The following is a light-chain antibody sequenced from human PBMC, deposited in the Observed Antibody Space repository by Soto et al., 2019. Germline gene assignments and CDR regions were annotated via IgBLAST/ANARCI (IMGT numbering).Light chain of an antibody. CDR3: LQDYSYPYT. J-gene: IGKJ2*01. Sequence: AIQMTQSPSSLSASVGDRVTITCRASQDIRNDLGWYQQKPGKAPKLLIYGVSTLESGVPSRFSGSGSATDITLTISSLHPEDFAAYYCLQDYSYPYTFGQGPKLEIK. CDR2: GVS. CDR1: QDIRND. V-gene: IGKV1-6*01.